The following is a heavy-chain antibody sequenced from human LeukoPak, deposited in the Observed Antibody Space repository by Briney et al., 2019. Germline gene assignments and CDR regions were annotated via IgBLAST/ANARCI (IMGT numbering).Heavy chain of an antibody. V-gene: IGHV3-33*06. D-gene: IGHD6-13*01. CDR1: GFIFSNYG. Sequence: PGRSLRLSCAASGFIFSNYGMLWVRQAPGKGLDWVAVIWYDGSYKYYADSVKGRFTISRDNSKNTLYLQMNSLRAEDTAIYYCAKVVQYTASTGTGFDYWGQGTLVTVSS. CDR2: IWYDGSYK. J-gene: IGHJ4*02. CDR3: AKVVQYTASTGTGFDY.